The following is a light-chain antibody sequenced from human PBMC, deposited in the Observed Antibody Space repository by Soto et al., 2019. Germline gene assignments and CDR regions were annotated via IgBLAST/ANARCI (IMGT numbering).Light chain of an antibody. CDR1: QSVGSD. CDR3: QQYNSWPLT. V-gene: IGKV3D-15*01. CDR2: DIF. J-gene: IGKJ4*01. Sequence: ELVITQSTATMAVSAGARSTRSCRASQSVGSDLAWYQQKPGQAPRLVIYDIFTRATGVTTRISGSGSGTEFTLTISSLQSEDFAVYYCQQYNSWPLTFGEGTKVDIK.